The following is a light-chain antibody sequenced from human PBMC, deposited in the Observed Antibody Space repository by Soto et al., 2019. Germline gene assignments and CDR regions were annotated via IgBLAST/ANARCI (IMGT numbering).Light chain of an antibody. V-gene: IGKV3-20*01. CDR1: QSVSSTY. J-gene: IGKJ4*01. CDR2: GAS. Sequence: EIVLTQSAGTLSSSPGERATLSWRASQSVSSTYIAWYQQKFGQAPRLLIYGASSRATGIPDRFSGSGYGTDFNLTISRLEPEDFAVYYCQQYVNWPLTFGGGTKVDIK. CDR3: QQYVNWPLT.